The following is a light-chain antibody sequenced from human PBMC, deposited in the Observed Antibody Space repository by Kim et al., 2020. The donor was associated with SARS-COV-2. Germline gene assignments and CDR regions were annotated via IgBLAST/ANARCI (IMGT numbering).Light chain of an antibody. Sequence: SPGERATLSCRASQSVSSNLAWYQQKPGQAPRLLIYGASTRATGIPARFSGSGSGTEFTLTISSLQSEDFAVYYCQQYNNWPYTFGLGTKLEI. CDR3: QQYNNWPYT. CDR2: GAS. J-gene: IGKJ2*01. CDR1: QSVSSN. V-gene: IGKV3-15*01.